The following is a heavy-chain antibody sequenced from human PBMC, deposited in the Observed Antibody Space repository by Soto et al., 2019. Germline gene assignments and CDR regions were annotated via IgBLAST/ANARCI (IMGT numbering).Heavy chain of an antibody. CDR2: ISYDGSNE. Sequence: VQLVESGGGVVQPGRSLRLSCAASGITFSSDAMHWVRQAPGKGLEWVAVISYDGSNEYYADSVKCRFTISRDNSKNTLFLQMNSLRAEDTAGYYCARGQFGVVIIGGYWGQGTLVTVSS. CDR1: GITFSSDA. CDR3: ARGQFGVVIIGGY. J-gene: IGHJ4*02. V-gene: IGHV3-30*04. D-gene: IGHD3-3*01.